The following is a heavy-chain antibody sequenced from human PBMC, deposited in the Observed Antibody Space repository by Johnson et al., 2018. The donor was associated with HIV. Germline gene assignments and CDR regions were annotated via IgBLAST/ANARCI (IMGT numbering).Heavy chain of an antibody. Sequence: QVQLVESGGGVVQPGRSLRLSCAASGFTFSSYGMHWVRQAPGKGLEWVAVISYDGSNKYYADSVKGRFTISRDNSKNTLYLQMNSLLPEDTAVYYCAKSDSGYDAFDIWGQGTMVTVSS. V-gene: IGHV3-30*18. CDR3: AKSDSGYDAFDI. D-gene: IGHD5-12*01. CDR2: ISYDGSNK. CDR1: GFTFSSYG. J-gene: IGHJ3*02.